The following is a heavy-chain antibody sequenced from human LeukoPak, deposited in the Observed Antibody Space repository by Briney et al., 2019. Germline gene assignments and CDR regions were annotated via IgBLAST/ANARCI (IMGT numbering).Heavy chain of an antibody. CDR1: GFTFSSYG. J-gene: IGHJ4*02. D-gene: IGHD3-3*01. CDR3: ARYLTIFGVGYYFDY. Sequence: GGSLRLSCAASGFTFSSYGMHWVRQAPGKGLEWVAVISYDGSNKYYADSVKGRFTISRDNSKNTLYLQMNSLRAEDTAVYYCARYLTIFGVGYYFDYWGQGTLVTVSS. V-gene: IGHV3-30*03. CDR2: ISYDGSNK.